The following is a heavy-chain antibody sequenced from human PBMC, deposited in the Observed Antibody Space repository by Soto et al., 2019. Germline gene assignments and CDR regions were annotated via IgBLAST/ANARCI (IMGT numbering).Heavy chain of an antibody. J-gene: IGHJ4*02. Sequence: GGSISSSSYYWGWIRQPPGRGLEWIGSIYYSGSTYYNPSLKSRVTISVDTSKNQFSLKLSSVTAADTAVYYCARHGDYYDSSGYPAPFDYWGQGTLVTVSS. V-gene: IGHV4-39*01. CDR1: GGSISSSSYY. CDR3: ARHGDYYDSSGYPAPFDY. D-gene: IGHD3-22*01. CDR2: IYYSGST.